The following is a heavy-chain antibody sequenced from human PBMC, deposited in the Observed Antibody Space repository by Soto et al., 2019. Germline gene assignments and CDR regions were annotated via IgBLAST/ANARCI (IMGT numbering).Heavy chain of an antibody. D-gene: IGHD5-18*01. J-gene: IGHJ4*02. CDR2: TIPIFGTA. CDR3: AREKDTAMAQIDY. Sequence: KASGCTFSSYAIIRVREAPGQGLEWMGGTIPIFGTANYAQKFQGRVTITADESTSTAYMELSSLRSEDTAVYYCAREKDTAMAQIDYWGQGTLVSVSS. CDR1: GCTFSSYA. V-gene: IGHV1-69*01.